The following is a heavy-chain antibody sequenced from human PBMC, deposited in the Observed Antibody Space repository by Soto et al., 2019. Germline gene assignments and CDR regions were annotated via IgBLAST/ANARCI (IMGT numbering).Heavy chain of an antibody. CDR1: GFTVTNLY. CDR3: SRDTFGGADDFCH. D-gene: IGHD3-3*01. CDR2: ISSGGST. Sequence: EVQLVESGGGLVRPGGSLRLSCAASGFTVTNLYMTWVRQAPGKGLEWVSVISSGGSTYSADSVKGTFTISRDNSKNTLYLEMNSLRAGDTAVYYCSRDTFGGADDFCHGGQGTLVTVSS. J-gene: IGHJ4*02. V-gene: IGHV3-66*01.